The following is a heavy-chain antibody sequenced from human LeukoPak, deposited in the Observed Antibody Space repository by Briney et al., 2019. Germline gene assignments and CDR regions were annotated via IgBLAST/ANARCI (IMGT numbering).Heavy chain of an antibody. CDR3: ARDLAFNWNDETETDY. J-gene: IGHJ4*02. CDR1: GYTFTGYY. CDR2: ISPNSGGT. D-gene: IGHD1-20*01. Sequence: ASVKVSCKASGYTFTGYYMHWVRQAPGQGLEWMGRISPNSGGTNYAQKFQGRVTMTRDTSISTAYMELSRLRSDDTAVYYCARDLAFNWNDETETDYWGQGTLVTVSS. V-gene: IGHV1-2*06.